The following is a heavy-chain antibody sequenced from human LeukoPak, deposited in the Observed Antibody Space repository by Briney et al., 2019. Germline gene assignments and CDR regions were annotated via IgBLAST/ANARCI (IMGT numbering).Heavy chain of an antibody. J-gene: IGHJ4*02. CDR3: ARIQQQLVLGFDY. Sequence: GESLKISCKGSGYSFTSYWIGWVRQMPGKGLEWMGIIYPGDSDTRYSPSFQGQVTISANKSISTAYLQWSSLKASDTAMYYCARIQQQLVLGFDYWGQGTLVTVSS. V-gene: IGHV5-51*01. CDR1: GYSFTSYW. D-gene: IGHD6-13*01. CDR2: IYPGDSDT.